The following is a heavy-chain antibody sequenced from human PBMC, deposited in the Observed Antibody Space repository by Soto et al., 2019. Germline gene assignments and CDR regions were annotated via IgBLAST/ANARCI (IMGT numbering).Heavy chain of an antibody. CDR2: INDSGST. CDR3: ARRSDLAYFDY. CDR1: GGSTRRTDW. V-gene: IGHV4-4*02. J-gene: IGHJ4*02. Sequence: QVQLQESGPGLVKPSATLSLTCVVSGGSTRRTDWWSWVRQPPGKGLEWIGEINDSGSTNYNPSLMSRVSMSIDKSENQFSLRLQSLTAADTGVYYCARRSDLAYFDYWGQGTLVTVSS. D-gene: IGHD3-10*01.